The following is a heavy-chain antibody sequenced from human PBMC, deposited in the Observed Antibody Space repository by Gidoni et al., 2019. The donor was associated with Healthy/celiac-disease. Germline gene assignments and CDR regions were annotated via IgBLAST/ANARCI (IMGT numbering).Heavy chain of an antibody. J-gene: IGHJ2*01. D-gene: IGHD6-19*01. CDR2: IIPILGIA. CDR1: GGTFSSYA. CDR3: ARGRLAVAGTKGYFDL. V-gene: IGHV1-69*04. Sequence: QVQLVQSGAEVKKPGSSVKDSCKASGGTFSSYAISWVRQAPGQGLEWMGRIIPILGIANYAQKFQGRVTITADKSTSTAYMELSSLRSEDTAVYYCARGRLAVAGTKGYFDLWGRGTLVTVSS.